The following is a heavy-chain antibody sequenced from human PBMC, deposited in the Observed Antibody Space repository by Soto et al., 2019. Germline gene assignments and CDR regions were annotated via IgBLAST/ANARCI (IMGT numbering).Heavy chain of an antibody. D-gene: IGHD6-6*01. CDR2: IYHSGST. CDR1: SGSISSSNW. CDR3: ARISLLAGSSSYYYYYMDV. V-gene: IGHV4-4*02. Sequence: QVQLQESGPGLVKPSGTLSLTCAVSSGSISSSNWWSWVRQPPGKGLEWIGEIYHSGSTNYNPSLRSRVTISVDKSKNQFSLKLSSVTAADTAVYYCARISLLAGSSSYYYYYMDVWGKGTTVTVSS. J-gene: IGHJ6*03.